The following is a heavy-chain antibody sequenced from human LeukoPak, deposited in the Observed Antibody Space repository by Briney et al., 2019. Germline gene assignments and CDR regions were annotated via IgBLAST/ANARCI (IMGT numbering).Heavy chain of an antibody. J-gene: IGHJ3*02. CDR2: IYTSGST. CDR3: ARGAKLGPYYDFGSGYSNDAFDI. D-gene: IGHD3-3*01. V-gene: IGHV4-4*07. CDR1: GGSISSDY. Sequence: SETPSLSPTVSGGSISSDYWSWVRQPAGNRLEWIGRIYTSGSTNYNPSLMSRVTISADTSKNQFSLKLSSVTAADTAVYYCARGAKLGPYYDFGSGYSNDAFDIWGQGTMVTVSS.